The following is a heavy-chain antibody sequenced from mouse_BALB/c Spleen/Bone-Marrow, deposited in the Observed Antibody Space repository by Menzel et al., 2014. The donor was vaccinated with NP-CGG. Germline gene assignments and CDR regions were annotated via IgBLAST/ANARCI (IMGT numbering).Heavy chain of an antibody. CDR2: IYPGDGDT. V-gene: IGHV1-80*01. Sequence: QVQLQQSGAELVRPGSSVRISCKASGYALSVYWMNWVKQRPGQGLEWIGQIYPGDGDTNYNGKFKGRATLTADKSSNTAYMQLSSLTSEDSAVYFCARGGISVDYWGQGTTLTVPS. CDR3: ARGGISVDY. CDR1: GYALSVYW. J-gene: IGHJ2*01.